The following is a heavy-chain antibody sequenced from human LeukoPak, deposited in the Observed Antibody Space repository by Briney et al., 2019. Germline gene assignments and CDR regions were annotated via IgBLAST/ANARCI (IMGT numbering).Heavy chain of an antibody. CDR3: ARSXGYCSGGSCYP. J-gene: IGHJ5*02. CDR1: GGSFSGYY. V-gene: IGHV4-34*01. D-gene: IGHD2-15*01. Sequence: SETLSLTCAVYGGSFSGYYWSWIRQPPGKGLEWIGEINHSGSTNYNPSLKSRVTISVDTSKNQFSLKLSSVTAADTAVYYCARSXGYCSGGSCYPWGQGTLVTVSS. CDR2: INHSGST.